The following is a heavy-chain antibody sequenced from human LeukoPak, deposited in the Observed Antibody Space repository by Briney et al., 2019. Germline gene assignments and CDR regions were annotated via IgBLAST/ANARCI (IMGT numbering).Heavy chain of an antibody. Sequence: GGSLRLSCVASGFTFSSYGMHWVRQAPGKGLEWVAFIRYTGSDNYADSVKGRFTISRDNSKSTLYLQMNSLRGEDTAVYYCASEPPSGWYNANWFDPWGQGTLVTVSS. CDR2: IRYTGSD. D-gene: IGHD6-19*01. CDR3: ASEPPSGWYNANWFDP. V-gene: IGHV3-30*02. J-gene: IGHJ5*02. CDR1: GFTFSSYG.